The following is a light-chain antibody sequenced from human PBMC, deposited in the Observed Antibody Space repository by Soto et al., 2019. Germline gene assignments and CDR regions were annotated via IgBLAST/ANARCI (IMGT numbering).Light chain of an antibody. CDR2: AAS. J-gene: IGKJ4*01. CDR1: QGISSY. CDR3: QQLNSYPLT. Sequence: IQLTQSPSSLSASVGDRVTITCRASQGISSYLAWYQQKPGKAPKLLIYAASTLQSGVPSRFSGSGSGTXXXXXXXXXXXXXXATYYCQQLNSYPLTXXGXXKVEXX. V-gene: IGKV1-9*01.